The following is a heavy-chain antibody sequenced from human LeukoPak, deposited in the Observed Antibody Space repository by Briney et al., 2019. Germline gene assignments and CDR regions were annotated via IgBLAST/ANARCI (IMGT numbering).Heavy chain of an antibody. CDR1: GGSFSGYY. D-gene: IGHD3-22*01. V-gene: IGHV4-59*01. J-gene: IGHJ3*02. CDR3: ARGMDYYDSSGYYLNAFDI. CDR2: IYYSGST. Sequence: PSGTLSLTCAVYGGSFSGYYWSWIRQPPGKGLEWIGYIYYSGSTNYNPSLKSRVTISVDTSKNQFSLKLSSVTAADTAVYYCARGMDYYDSSGYYLNAFDIWGQGTMVTVSS.